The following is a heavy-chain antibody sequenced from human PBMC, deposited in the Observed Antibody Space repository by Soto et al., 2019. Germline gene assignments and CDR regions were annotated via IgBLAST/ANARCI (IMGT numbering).Heavy chain of an antibody. CDR1: GFTFSDYY. CDR2: ISSSSSYT. D-gene: IGHD1-1*01. J-gene: IGHJ6*02. Sequence: GGSLRLSCAASGFTFSDYYMSWIRQAPGKGLEWVSYISSSSSYTNYADSVKGRFTISRDNAKNSLYLQMNSLRAEDTAVYYCAREKIWNYGMDVWGQGTTVTVSS. V-gene: IGHV3-11*06. CDR3: AREKIWNYGMDV.